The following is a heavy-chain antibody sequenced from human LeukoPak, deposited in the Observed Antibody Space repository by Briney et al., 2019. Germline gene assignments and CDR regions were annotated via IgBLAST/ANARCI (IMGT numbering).Heavy chain of an antibody. CDR3: ARGRPMDY. V-gene: IGHV3-7*01. J-gene: IGHJ4*02. Sequence: GGSLRLSCAASGFTFSSYGMHWVRQAPGKGLEWVANIKQDGSEKYYVDSVKGRFTISRDNAKNSLYLQMNSLRAEDTAVYYCARGRPMDYWGQGTLVTVSS. CDR2: IKQDGSEK. CDR1: GFTFSSYG.